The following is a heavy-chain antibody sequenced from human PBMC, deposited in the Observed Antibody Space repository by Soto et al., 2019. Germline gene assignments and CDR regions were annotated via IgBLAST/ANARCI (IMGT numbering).Heavy chain of an antibody. CDR1: GGSISSSSYY. CDR3: ARHRAQVYYGSGSYQAAFDI. CDR2: IYYSGST. V-gene: IGHV4-39*01. Sequence: SETLSPTCTVSGGSISSSSYYWGWIRQPPGKGLEWIGSIYYSGSTYYNPSLKSRVTISVDTSKNQFSLKLSSVTAADTAVYYCARHRAQVYYGSGSYQAAFDIWGEGTMVTVSS. D-gene: IGHD3-10*01. J-gene: IGHJ3*02.